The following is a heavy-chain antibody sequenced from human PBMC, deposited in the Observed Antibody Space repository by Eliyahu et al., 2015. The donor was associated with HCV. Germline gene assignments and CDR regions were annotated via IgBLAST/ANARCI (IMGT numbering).Heavy chain of an antibody. CDR1: GYTFTSYG. Sequence: VQLVQSGAEVKKPGASVKXSCKTSGYTFTSYGIXWVRQAPGQGLEWMGWISGYNGNSKSAETLQGRVTMTTDTSTSTAYMELRSLRSDDTAVYYCARDLPGLFEYWGQGTLVTVSS. J-gene: IGHJ4*02. CDR2: ISGYNGNS. V-gene: IGHV1-18*01. CDR3: ARDLPGLFEY.